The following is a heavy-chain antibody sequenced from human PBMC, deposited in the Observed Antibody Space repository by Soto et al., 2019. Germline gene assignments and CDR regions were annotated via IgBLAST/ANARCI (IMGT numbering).Heavy chain of an antibody. V-gene: IGHV3-23*01. CDR1: GFSFNNYA. CDR2: ISGGGTGT. CDR3: AKGHYYDNVGNWVANQAFDS. D-gene: IGHD3-22*01. J-gene: IGHJ4*02. Sequence: GGSLRLSCAVSGFSFNNYAMNWVRLSPGKGLEWVSSISGGGTGTYSADAVRGRFTISSDKSRNTVYLQMSSLRAEDTAVYYCAKGHYYDNVGNWVANQAFDSWGQGSLVTVSS.